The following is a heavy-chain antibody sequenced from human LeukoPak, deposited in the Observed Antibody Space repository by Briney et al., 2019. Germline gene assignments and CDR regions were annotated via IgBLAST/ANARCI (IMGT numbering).Heavy chain of an antibody. CDR3: ARDSRYSGSRLRPNWFDP. D-gene: IGHD1-26*01. V-gene: IGHV1-2*02. J-gene: IGHJ5*02. CDR2: INPNSGGT. CDR1: GYTFAGYY. Sequence: ASVKVSCKASGYTFAGYYMHWVRQAPGQGLEWMGWINPNSGGTNYAQKFQGRVTMTRDTSISTAYMELSRLRSDDTAVYYCARDSRYSGSRLRPNWFDPRGQGTLVTVSS.